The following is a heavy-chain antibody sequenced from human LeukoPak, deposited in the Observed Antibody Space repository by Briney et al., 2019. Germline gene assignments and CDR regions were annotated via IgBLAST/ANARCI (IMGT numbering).Heavy chain of an antibody. CDR3: AKVSGSSWGTYYYYGMDV. CDR2: ISGSGGST. D-gene: IGHD6-13*01. J-gene: IGHJ6*02. V-gene: IGHV3-23*01. CDR1: GFTFSSYA. Sequence: GGSLRLSCAASGFTFSSYAMSWVRQAPGKGLEWVSAISGSGGSTYYADSVKGRFTISRDNSKNTLYLQMNSLRAEDTAVYYCAKVSGSSWGTYYYYGMDVWGQGTTVTVSS.